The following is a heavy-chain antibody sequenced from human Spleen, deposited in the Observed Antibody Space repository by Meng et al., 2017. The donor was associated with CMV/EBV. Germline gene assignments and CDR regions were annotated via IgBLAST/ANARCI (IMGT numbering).Heavy chain of an antibody. Sequence: GESLKISCRGSPYIFTTSWIGWVRQMPGKGLEWMGIIYPGDSDTKYSPSFQGQVTISADKSISTAYLQWSTLKASDTAIYYCARARGTKYSYDLDVWGQETTVTVSS. D-gene: IGHD1-1*01. CDR3: ARARGTKYSYDLDV. J-gene: IGHJ6*02. CDR2: IYPGDSDT. CDR1: PYIFTTSW. V-gene: IGHV5-51*01.